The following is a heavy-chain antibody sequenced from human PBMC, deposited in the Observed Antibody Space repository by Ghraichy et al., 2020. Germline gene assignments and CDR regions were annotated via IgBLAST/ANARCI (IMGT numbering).Heavy chain of an antibody. V-gene: IGHV4-31*03. J-gene: IGHJ5*02. CDR3: ARGAVDVVTATYNWFDP. Sequence: SETLSLTCTVSGDSISSSGYYWNWIRQHPGKGLEWIGYIYFSGSTYYNPSLKSRVTISVDMPKNQFFLKLSSVTAADTAVYYCARGAVDVVTATYNWFDPWGQGTLVTVSS. D-gene: IGHD2-21*02. CDR2: IYFSGST. CDR1: GDSISSSGYY.